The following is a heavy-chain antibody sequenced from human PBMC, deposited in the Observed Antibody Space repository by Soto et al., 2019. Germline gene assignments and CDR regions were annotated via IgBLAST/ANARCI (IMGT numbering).Heavy chain of an antibody. Sequence: ASVKVSCKASGYTFTNYGVSWVRQAPGQGLEWMGWIGGYKGNTNYAQKLQGRVTLTTDTSTSTAYMELRSLRSDDTAVYYCALHTLDTAMEIGYWGQGDLLTVSS. CDR2: IGGYKGNT. V-gene: IGHV1-18*01. D-gene: IGHD5-18*01. J-gene: IGHJ4*02. CDR3: ALHTLDTAMEIGY. CDR1: GYTFTNYG.